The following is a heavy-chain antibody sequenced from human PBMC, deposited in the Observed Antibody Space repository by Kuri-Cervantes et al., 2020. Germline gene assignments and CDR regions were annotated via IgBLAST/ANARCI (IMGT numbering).Heavy chain of an antibody. Sequence: LSLTCAASGFTVSSNYMSWVRQAPGKGLEWVSYISSSSSTIYYADSVKGRFTISRDNAKNSLYLQKNSLRDEDTAVYYCARDSSYDSSGYYYPEYYFDYWGQGTLVTVSS. CDR3: ARDSSYDSSGYYYPEYYFDY. CDR1: GFTVSSNY. CDR2: ISSSSSTI. V-gene: IGHV3-48*02. J-gene: IGHJ4*02. D-gene: IGHD3-22*01.